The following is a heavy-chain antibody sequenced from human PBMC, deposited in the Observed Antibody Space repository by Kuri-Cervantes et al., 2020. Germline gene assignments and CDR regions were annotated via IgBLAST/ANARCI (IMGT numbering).Heavy chain of an antibody. V-gene: IGHV3-21*03. CDR2: ISSSSSYI. CDR3: AREYYYDSSGYYDAFDI. Sequence: GESLKISCAASGFTFSSYSMNWVRQAPGKGLEWVSSISSSSSYIYYADSVKGRFTISRDNAKNSLYLQMNSLRAEDTAVYYCAREYYYDSSGYYDAFDIWGQGTMVTVSS. J-gene: IGHJ3*02. CDR1: GFTFSSYS. D-gene: IGHD3-22*01.